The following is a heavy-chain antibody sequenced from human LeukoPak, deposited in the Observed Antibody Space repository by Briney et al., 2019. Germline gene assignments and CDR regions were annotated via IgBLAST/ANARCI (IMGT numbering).Heavy chain of an antibody. CDR1: GYSISSGYY. J-gene: IGHJ4*02. D-gene: IGHD5-24*01. CDR2: IYHSGFT. CDR3: ARRGDGYNPDY. V-gene: IGHV4-38-2*01. Sequence: SETLSLTCAVSGYSISSGYYWGWIRQPPGKGLEWIGSIYHSGFTYYNPSLKSRVTMSVVTSKNQFSLKLSSVTAADTAVYYCARRGDGYNPDYWGQGTLVTVSS.